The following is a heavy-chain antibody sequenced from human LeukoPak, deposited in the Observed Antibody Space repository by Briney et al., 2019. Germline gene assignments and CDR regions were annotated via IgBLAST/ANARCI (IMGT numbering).Heavy chain of an antibody. CDR2: INTGNGKT. CDR3: ARDLDGSGSCYFDY. V-gene: IGHV1-3*04. J-gene: IGHJ4*02. D-gene: IGHD3-10*01. CDR1: GYTFTNYA. Sequence: ASVKVSCKASGYTFTNYAMYWVRQAPGQRLEWMGWINTGNGKTKYSQMLKGRVTFTRDTSASTAYMELSSLRSEDTAVYYCARDLDGSGSCYFDYWGQGTLVTVSS.